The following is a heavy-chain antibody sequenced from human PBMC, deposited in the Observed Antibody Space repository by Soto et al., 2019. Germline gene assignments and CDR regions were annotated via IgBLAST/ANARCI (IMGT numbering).Heavy chain of an antibody. J-gene: IGHJ4*02. CDR1: GGSISNYY. D-gene: IGHD6-19*01. CDR2: IHYSGTT. V-gene: IGHV4-59*01. CDR3: ARGSGWYYL. Sequence: PSETLSLTCSVSGGSISNYYWSWTRQPPGKGLEWIGYIHYSGTTNYNPSLKSRVAISVDTSKNHFSLKLSSVTAADTAIYYCARGSGWYYLWGQGTLVTVS.